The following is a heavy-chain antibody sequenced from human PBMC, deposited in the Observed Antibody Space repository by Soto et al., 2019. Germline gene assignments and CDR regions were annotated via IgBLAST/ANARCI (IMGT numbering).Heavy chain of an antibody. CDR1: GYSFTSYW. CDR2: IDPSDSYT. J-gene: IGHJ6*02. CDR3: ARTTLLSAVAEYYYYYGMDV. V-gene: IGHV5-10-1*01. Sequence: HGDSLKISCKGSGYSFTSYWISWVRQMPGKGLEWMGRIDPSDSYTNYSPSFQGHVTISADKSISTAYLQWSSLKASDTAMYYCARTTLLSAVAEYYYYYGMDVWGQGTTVTVSS. D-gene: IGHD6-19*01.